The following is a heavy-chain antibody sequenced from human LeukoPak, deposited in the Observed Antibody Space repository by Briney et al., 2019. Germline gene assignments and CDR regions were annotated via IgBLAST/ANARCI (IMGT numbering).Heavy chain of an antibody. J-gene: IGHJ4*02. V-gene: IGHV4-39*01. Sequence: KPSETLSLTCTVSGGSIGINSDTYYWGWIRQPPGKGLEWIGSIYYSGSTYYNPSLKSRATISVDTSKNQFSLNLNSVTAADTAVYYCARHLLSSGWAFDYWGQGTLVIVSS. D-gene: IGHD6-19*01. CDR2: IYYSGST. CDR1: GGSIGINSDTYY. CDR3: ARHLLSSGWAFDY.